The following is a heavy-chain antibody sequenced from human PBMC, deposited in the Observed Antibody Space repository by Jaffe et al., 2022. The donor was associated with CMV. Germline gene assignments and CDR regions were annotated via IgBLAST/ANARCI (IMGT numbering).Heavy chain of an antibody. V-gene: IGHV4-4*02. CDR3: ARASMDDYVWGSYRQEAFDI. Sequence: QVQLQESGPGLVKPSGTLSLTCAVSGGSISSSNWWSWVRQPPGKGLEWIGEIYHSGSTNYNPSLKSRVTISVDKSKNQFSLKLSSVTAADTAVYYCARASMDDYVWGSYRQEAFDIWGQGTMVTVSS. D-gene: IGHD3-16*02. CDR2: IYHSGST. J-gene: IGHJ3*02. CDR1: GGSISSSNW.